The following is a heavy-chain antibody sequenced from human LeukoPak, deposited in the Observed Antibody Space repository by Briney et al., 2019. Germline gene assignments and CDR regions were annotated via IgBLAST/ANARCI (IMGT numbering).Heavy chain of an antibody. CDR1: GFTFGNYL. CDR3: ARATIGFDF. V-gene: IGHV3-74*01. D-gene: IGHD5-24*01. J-gene: IGHJ4*02. CDR2: ITGDGTTT. Sequence: GGSLRLSCGASGFTFGNYLMYWVRQAPEKGLVWISHITGDGTTTSYADSVKGRFTISRDNAKNTLYLQLSSLTAEDTAVYYCARATIGFDFWGQGTLVTVSS.